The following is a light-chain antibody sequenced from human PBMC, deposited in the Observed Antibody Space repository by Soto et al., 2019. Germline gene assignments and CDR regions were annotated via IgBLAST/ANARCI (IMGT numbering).Light chain of an antibody. V-gene: IGKV1-39*01. Sequence: DIQMTQSPSSLSASVGDRVTITCRASRSIGNSLNWYQQKPGKAPNLLIYAASSLQGGVPSRFSGSGSGTDFTLTITSLQPEDFETFYCQQTYTAPSFTFGPGTKVDIK. CDR3: QQTYTAPSFT. J-gene: IGKJ3*01. CDR2: AAS. CDR1: RSIGNS.